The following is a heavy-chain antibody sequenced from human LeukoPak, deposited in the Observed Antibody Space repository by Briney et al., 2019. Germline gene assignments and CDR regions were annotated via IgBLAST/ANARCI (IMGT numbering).Heavy chain of an antibody. Sequence: SETLSLTCTVSGGSISSSSYYWGWIRQPPGKGLEWIGSIYFSGSTYYRPSLKSRVTISVDTSKNQFSLKLSSVTAADTAVYYCARQDYYGSGSYYRPFNYYNMDVWGKGTTVTVSS. CDR2: IYFSGST. CDR3: ARQDYYGSGSYYRPFNYYNMDV. CDR1: GGSISSSSYY. J-gene: IGHJ6*03. V-gene: IGHV4-39*01. D-gene: IGHD3-10*01.